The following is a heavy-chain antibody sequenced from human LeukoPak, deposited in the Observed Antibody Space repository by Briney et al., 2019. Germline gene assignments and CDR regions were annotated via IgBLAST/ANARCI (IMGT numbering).Heavy chain of an antibody. CDR2: ISSNGGST. CDR1: GFTFSSYA. D-gene: IGHD3-22*01. Sequence: PGGSLRLSCSASGFTFSSYAMHWVRQAPGKGLEYVSAISSNGGSTYYADSVKGRFTISRDNSKNTLYLQMNSLRAEDTAVYNCARGHSSGYSYSYDAFDLWGQGTMVTVSS. J-gene: IGHJ3*01. V-gene: IGHV3-64*04. CDR3: ARGHSSGYSYSYDAFDL.